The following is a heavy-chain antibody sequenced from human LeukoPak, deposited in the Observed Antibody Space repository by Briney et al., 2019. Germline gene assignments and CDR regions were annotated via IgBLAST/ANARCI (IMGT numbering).Heavy chain of an antibody. CDR3: AKRGVVIRVILVGFHKEAYYFDS. J-gene: IGHJ4*02. D-gene: IGHD3-22*01. CDR2: ISDSGGRT. CDR1: EITLSNYG. Sequence: GGSLRLSCAVSEITLSNYGMSWVRQAPGKGLEWVAGISDSGGRTNYADSVKGRFTISRDNPKNSLYLQMNSLRAEDTAVYFCAKRGVVIRVILVGFHKEAYYFDSWGQGALVTVSS. V-gene: IGHV3-23*01.